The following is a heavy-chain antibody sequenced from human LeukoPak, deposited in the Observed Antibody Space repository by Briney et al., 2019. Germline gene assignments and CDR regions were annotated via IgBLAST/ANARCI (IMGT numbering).Heavy chain of an antibody. CDR2: IYPGDSDT. CDR1: GYSFTSYW. Sequence: GESLKISCKGSGYSFTSYWIGWVRQMPGKGLEWMGIIYPGDSDTIYSPSFQGQVTILVDKSINTAYLQWSSLKASDTAMYYCARPTPELTDAFDIWGQGTMVTVSS. CDR3: ARPTPELTDAFDI. D-gene: IGHD1-14*01. J-gene: IGHJ3*02. V-gene: IGHV5-51*01.